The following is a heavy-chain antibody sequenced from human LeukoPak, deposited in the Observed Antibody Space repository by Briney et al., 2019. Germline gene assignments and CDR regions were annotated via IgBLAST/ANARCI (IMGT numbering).Heavy chain of an antibody. CDR3: AKTTIVAATGPFDI. CDR2: ISYDGSEK. J-gene: IGHJ3*02. V-gene: IGHV3-30*18. Sequence: GGSLRLSCAASGFTFSSYGIHWVRQAPGKGLEWVAVISYDGSEKFYADLVKGRFTISRDNSENTLYLQMDSLSAEDTALYYCAKTTIVAATGPFDIWGQGTMVTVSS. CDR1: GFTFSSYG. D-gene: IGHD5-12*01.